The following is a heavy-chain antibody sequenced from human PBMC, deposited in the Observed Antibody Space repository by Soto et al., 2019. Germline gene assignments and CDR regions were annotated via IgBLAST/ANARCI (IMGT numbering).Heavy chain of an antibody. CDR3: ASVKSRNWFDP. V-gene: IGHV3-21*01. Sequence: GGSLRLSCAASGFTFSSYSMNWVRQAPGKGLEWVSSISSSSSYIYYADSVKGRFTISRDNAKNSLYLQMNSLRAEDTAVYYCASVKSRNWFDPWGQGTLVTVSS. CDR2: ISSSSSYI. CDR1: GFTFSSYS. J-gene: IGHJ5*02.